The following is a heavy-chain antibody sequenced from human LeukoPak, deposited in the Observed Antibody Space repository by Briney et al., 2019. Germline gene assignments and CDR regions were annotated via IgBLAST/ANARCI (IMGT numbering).Heavy chain of an antibody. D-gene: IGHD4-17*01. CDR2: IHYSGST. V-gene: IGHV4-59*08. J-gene: IGHJ6*02. CDR3: ARATTVTTNYYGMDV. CDR1: GDSVSSYY. Sequence: SETLSLTCTVSGDSVSSYYWSWIRQPPGKGLEWIGYIHYSGSTNYNPSLKSRVTISGDTSKNQFSLKLSSVTAADTAVYYCARATTVTTNYYGMDVWGQGTTVTVSS.